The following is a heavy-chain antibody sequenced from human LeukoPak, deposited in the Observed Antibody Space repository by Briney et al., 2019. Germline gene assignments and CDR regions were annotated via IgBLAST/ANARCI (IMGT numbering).Heavy chain of an antibody. V-gene: IGHV3-48*01. Sequence: GGSLRLSCLASGFTFSSYSMYWVRQAPGKGLEWVSYISSSSTTIYYADSVKGRFTISRDNAKNSLYLQMNSLRVADTAVYYCARGPYKDFWSGYSDYWGQGTLVTVSS. CDR1: GFTFSSYS. D-gene: IGHD3-3*01. CDR2: ISSSSTTI. CDR3: ARGPYKDFWSGYSDY. J-gene: IGHJ4*02.